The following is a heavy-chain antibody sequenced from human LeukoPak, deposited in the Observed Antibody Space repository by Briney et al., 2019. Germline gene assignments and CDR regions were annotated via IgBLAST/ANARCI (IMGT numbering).Heavy chain of an antibody. V-gene: IGHV1-2*02. CDR1: GYTFTTYY. J-gene: IGHJ4*02. CDR2: IYPKNGGT. CDR3: VRENWYYDY. Sequence: ASVKVSCKTSGYTFTTYYMHWVRQAPGQGLEWMGWIYPKNGGTSYAQKFRGRVTMTRDTSIGIVYMEMSRLRPDDTAVYYCVRENWYYDYWGQGTQVTVCS. D-gene: IGHD1-7*01.